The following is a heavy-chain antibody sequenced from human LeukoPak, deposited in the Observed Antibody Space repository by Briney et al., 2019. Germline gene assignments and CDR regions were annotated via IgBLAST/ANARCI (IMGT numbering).Heavy chain of an antibody. J-gene: IGHJ5*02. Sequence: SETLSLTCAVSGGSISGYYWAWIRQPAGKGLEWIGRIDISGSTNNNPSLRSRLIMSVDTSKNQFSLKLRSVTAADTAVYYCARDKGTYCSNAVCQTRWFDPWGQGTLVTVSS. D-gene: IGHD2-8*01. CDR3: ARDKGTYCSNAVCQTRWFDP. V-gene: IGHV4-4*07. CDR2: IDISGST. CDR1: GGSISGYY.